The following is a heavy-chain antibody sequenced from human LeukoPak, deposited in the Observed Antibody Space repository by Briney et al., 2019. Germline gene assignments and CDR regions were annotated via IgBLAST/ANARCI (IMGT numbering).Heavy chain of an antibody. CDR1: GGSISSGDYY. D-gene: IGHD3-22*01. CDR2: IYYSGST. V-gene: IGHV4-30-4*01. Sequence: SETLSLTCTVSGGSISSGDYYWSWIRQPPGKGLEWIGYIYYSGSTYYNPSLKSRVTISVDTSKNQFSLKLSSVTAADTAVYYCARGYYYDSSGYYYDDYWGQGTLVTVSS. J-gene: IGHJ4*02. CDR3: ARGYYYDSSGYYYDDY.